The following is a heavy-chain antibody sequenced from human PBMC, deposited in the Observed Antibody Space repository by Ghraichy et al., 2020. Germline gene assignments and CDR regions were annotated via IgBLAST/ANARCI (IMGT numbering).Heavy chain of an antibody. CDR2: INPNSGGT. V-gene: IGHV1-2*02. D-gene: IGHD3-22*01. J-gene: IGHJ3*02. Sequence: ASVKVSCKASGYTFTGYYMHWVRQAPGQGLEWMGWINPNSGGTNYAQKFQGRVTMTRDTSISTAYMELSRLRSDDTAVYYCARAQINYYDSSGYYIWGGYDAFDIWGQGTMVTVSS. CDR3: ARAQINYYDSSGYYIWGGYDAFDI. CDR1: GYTFTGYY.